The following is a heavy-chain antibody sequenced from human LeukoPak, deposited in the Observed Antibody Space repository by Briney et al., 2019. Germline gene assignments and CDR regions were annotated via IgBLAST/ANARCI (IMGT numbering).Heavy chain of an antibody. CDR2: IIPIFGTA. V-gene: IGHV1-69*13. CDR3: ARLLRYFDWLLGHLYYYGMDV. D-gene: IGHD3-9*01. J-gene: IGHJ6*02. Sequence: SVKVSCKASGGTFSSYAISWVRQAPGQGLEWMGGIIPIFGTANYAQKFQGRVTITADESTSTAYMELSSLRSEDTAVYYCARLLRYFDWLLGHLYYYGMDVWGQGTMVTVSS. CDR1: GGTFSSYA.